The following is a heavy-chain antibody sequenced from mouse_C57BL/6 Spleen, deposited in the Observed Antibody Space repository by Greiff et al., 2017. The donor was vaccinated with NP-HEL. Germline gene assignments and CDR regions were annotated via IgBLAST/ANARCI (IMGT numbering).Heavy chain of an antibody. D-gene: IGHD4-1*01. CDR3: ARDAGRGPFAY. Sequence: EVQLVESGGGLVKPGGSLKLSCAASGFTFSSYAMSWVRQTPEKRLEWVATISDGGSYTYYPDNVKGRFTISRDNAKNNLYLQMSHLKSEDTAMYYCARDAGRGPFAYWGQGTLVTVSA. CDR1: GFTFSSYA. CDR2: ISDGGSYT. J-gene: IGHJ3*01. V-gene: IGHV5-4*01.